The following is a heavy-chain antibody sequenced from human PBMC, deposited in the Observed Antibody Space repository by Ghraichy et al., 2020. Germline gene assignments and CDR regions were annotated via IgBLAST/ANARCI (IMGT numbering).Heavy chain of an antibody. CDR3: ARRTMVQGDQYYYYGMDV. CDR2: ISYDGSNK. Sequence: GGSLRLSCAASGFTFSSYGMHWVRQAPGKGLEWVAVISYDGSNKYYADSVKGRFTISRDNSKNTLYLQMNSLRAEDTAVYYCARRTMVQGDQYYYYGMDVWGQGTTVTVSS. V-gene: IGHV3-30*03. J-gene: IGHJ6*02. D-gene: IGHD3-10*01. CDR1: GFTFSSYG.